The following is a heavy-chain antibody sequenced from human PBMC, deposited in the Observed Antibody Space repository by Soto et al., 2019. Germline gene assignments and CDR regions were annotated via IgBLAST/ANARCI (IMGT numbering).Heavy chain of an antibody. CDR2: IRSKANSYAT. V-gene: IGHV3-73*02. Sequence: EVQLVESGGGLVQPGGSLKLSCAASGFTFSGSAMHWVRQASGKGLEWVGRIRSKANSYATAYAASVKGRFTISRDDSKNTAYLQMNSLKTEDTAVYYCTRMPVGVAGLYYYYYYGMDVWGQGTTVTVSS. D-gene: IGHD6-19*01. CDR1: GFTFSGSA. J-gene: IGHJ6*02. CDR3: TRMPVGVAGLYYYYYYGMDV.